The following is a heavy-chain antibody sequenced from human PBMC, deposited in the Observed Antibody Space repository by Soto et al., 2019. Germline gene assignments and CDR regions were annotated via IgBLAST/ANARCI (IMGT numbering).Heavy chain of an antibody. Sequence: XSGKVSCTVSGYTFTELSIHWVRQAPGKGLEWMGGFDPEDGETIYPQNFQGRVTMTEDTSTDTAYMELSSLRSEDTAVYYCATRPTVGIYYYYGLDVWGQGTTVTVSS. D-gene: IGHD4-17*01. CDR2: FDPEDGET. J-gene: IGHJ6*02. V-gene: IGHV1-24*01. CDR3: ATRPTVGIYYYYGLDV. CDR1: GYTFTELS.